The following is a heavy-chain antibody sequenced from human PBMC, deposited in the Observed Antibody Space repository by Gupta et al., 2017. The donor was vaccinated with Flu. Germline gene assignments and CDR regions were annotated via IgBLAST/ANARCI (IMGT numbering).Heavy chain of an antibody. J-gene: IGHJ4*02. CDR2: STVSGDYT. D-gene: IGHD4-4*01. CDR1: GFTFGSYA. CDR3: EKGFNYVFDF. V-gene: IGHV3-23*01. Sequence: GFTFGSYAMSWVRQAPGKGLEWVSGSTVSGDYTYYADSVKGRFTISRDNSENTLYLQTNSLRADDTAVDYCEKGFNYVFDFWGQGTRVTVSS.